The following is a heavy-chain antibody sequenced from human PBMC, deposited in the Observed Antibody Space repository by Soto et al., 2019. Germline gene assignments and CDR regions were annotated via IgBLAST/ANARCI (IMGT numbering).Heavy chain of an antibody. Sequence: GESLKISCAASGFTFSSYAMHWVRQAPGKGLEYVSAISSNGGSTYYANSVKGRFTISRDNSKNTLYLQMGSLRAEDMAVYYCARENESGDVDDAFDIWGQGTMVTVSS. V-gene: IGHV3-64*01. CDR3: ARENESGDVDDAFDI. J-gene: IGHJ3*02. D-gene: IGHD7-27*01. CDR1: GFTFSSYA. CDR2: ISSNGGST.